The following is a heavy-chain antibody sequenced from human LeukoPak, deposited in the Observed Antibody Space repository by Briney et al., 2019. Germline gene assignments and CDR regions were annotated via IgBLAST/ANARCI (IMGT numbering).Heavy chain of an antibody. V-gene: IGHV1-46*01. D-gene: IGHD3-22*01. CDR2: INPSDGST. Sequence: ASVKVSCKASGYTFTSYYMHWVRQDPGQGLEWMGMINPSDGSTSYAQKFQGRVTMTRDTTTSTVYMELSSLRSEDTALYYCARVALPNYYDSSGHFDYWGQGTLVTVSS. CDR3: ARVALPNYYDSSGHFDY. J-gene: IGHJ4*02. CDR1: GYTFTSYY.